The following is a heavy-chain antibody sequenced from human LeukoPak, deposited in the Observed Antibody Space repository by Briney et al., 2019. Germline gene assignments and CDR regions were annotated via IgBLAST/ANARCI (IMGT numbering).Heavy chain of an antibody. V-gene: IGHV3-33*08. CDR1: GFTFSNAW. J-gene: IGHJ4*02. CDR3: ARDRGMGITTYYYFDY. CDR2: IWYDGSNK. D-gene: IGHD4-17*01. Sequence: GGSLRLSCAASGFTFSNAWMSWARQAPGKGLEWVAVIWYDGSNKYYADSVKGRFTISRDNSKNTLYLQMNSLRAEDTAVYYCARDRGMGITTYYYFDYWGQGTLVTVSS.